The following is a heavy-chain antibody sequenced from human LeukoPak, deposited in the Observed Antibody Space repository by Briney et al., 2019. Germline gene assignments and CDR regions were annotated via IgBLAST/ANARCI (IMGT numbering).Heavy chain of an antibody. CDR3: AKDLYYYDSSGYYGD. V-gene: IGHV3-30*18. CDR2: ISYDGSNK. D-gene: IGHD3-22*01. CDR1: GFTFSSYG. Sequence: GGSLRLSCAASGFTFSSYGMHWVRQAPGKGLEWGAVISYDGSNKYYADSVKGRFTISRDNSKNTLYLQMNSLRAEDTAVYYCAKDLYYYDSSGYYGDWGQGTLVTVSS. J-gene: IGHJ4*02.